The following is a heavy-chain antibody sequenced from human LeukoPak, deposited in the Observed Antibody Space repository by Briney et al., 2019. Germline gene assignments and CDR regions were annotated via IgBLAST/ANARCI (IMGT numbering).Heavy chain of an antibody. Sequence: GGSLRLSCAASGFTFSSYEMNWVRQAPGKGLEWVSYISSSGSTIYYADSVKGRFTISRDNAKDSLYLQMNSLRAEDTAVYYCARDKAVTYPYYYYGMDVWGQGTTVTVSS. CDR2: ISSSGSTI. D-gene: IGHD4-17*01. CDR3: ARDKAVTYPYYYYGMDV. CDR1: GFTFSSYE. J-gene: IGHJ6*02. V-gene: IGHV3-48*03.